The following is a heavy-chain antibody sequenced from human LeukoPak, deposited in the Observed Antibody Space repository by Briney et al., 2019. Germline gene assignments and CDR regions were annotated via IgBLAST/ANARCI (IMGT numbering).Heavy chain of an antibody. CDR3: ARGVEYSSAWYFPFDQ. V-gene: IGHV1-69*13. Sequence: SVKVSCKASGGTYSSYAISRVRQAPGQGLEWMGGIIPIFGTVNYAQKFQVRVTITADVSTSTVYLELSSLRAEDTAVYYCARGVEYSSAWYFPFDQWGQGTLVTVSS. CDR1: GGTYSSYA. J-gene: IGHJ4*02. CDR2: IIPIFGTV. D-gene: IGHD6-19*01.